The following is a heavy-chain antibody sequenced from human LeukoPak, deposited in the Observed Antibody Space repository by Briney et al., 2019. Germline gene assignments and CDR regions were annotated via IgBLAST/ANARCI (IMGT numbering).Heavy chain of an antibody. D-gene: IGHD6-13*01. Sequence: ASVKVSCKASGYSFTSYGISWVRQAPGQGLEWMGWISAYNGNTNYAQKLQGRVTMTTDTSTSTAYMELRSLRSDDTAVYYCARNWDLLPAAGTDYFDYWGQGTLVTVSS. CDR3: ARNWDLLPAAGTDYFDY. J-gene: IGHJ4*02. CDR1: GYSFTSYG. CDR2: ISAYNGNT. V-gene: IGHV1-18*01.